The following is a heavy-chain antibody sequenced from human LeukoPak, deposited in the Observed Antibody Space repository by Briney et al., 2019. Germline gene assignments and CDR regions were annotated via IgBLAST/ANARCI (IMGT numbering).Heavy chain of an antibody. CDR2: ISGSGDST. D-gene: IGHD1-26*01. V-gene: IGHV3-23*01. Sequence: GGSLRLSCAASGFTFSYYAMSWVRQAPGKGLECVSAISGSGDSTYYADSVKGRFTISRDNSKNTLYLQMNNLRAEDTAVYYCAKVKASWWDLLFDYWGQGTLVTVSS. J-gene: IGHJ4*02. CDR3: AKVKASWWDLLFDY. CDR1: GFTFSYYA.